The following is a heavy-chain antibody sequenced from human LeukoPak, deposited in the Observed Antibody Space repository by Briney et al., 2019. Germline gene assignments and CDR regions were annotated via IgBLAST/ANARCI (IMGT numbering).Heavy chain of an antibody. CDR2: IDPNSGGT. D-gene: IGHD3-16*02. CDR1: GYTFTGNH. J-gene: IGHJ2*01. CDR3: ATEAEIVSFDL. V-gene: IGHV1-2*02. Sequence: ASVKVSCKASGYTFTGNHVHWVRQAPGQGLEWMGWIDPNSGGTKYAQKFQDRVAMTSDTSISTAYMELSGLRSDDTAVYFCATEAEIVSFDLWGRGTLVTVSS.